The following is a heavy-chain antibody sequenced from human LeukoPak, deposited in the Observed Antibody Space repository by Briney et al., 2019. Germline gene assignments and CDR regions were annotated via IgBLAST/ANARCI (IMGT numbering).Heavy chain of an antibody. CDR2: IYPGDSDT. CDR3: ARVNSSWFDP. CDR1: GYSFTGDW. V-gene: IGHV5-51*01. Sequence: GESLKIACTGSGYSFTGDWIGWVRQMPGKGLEWMGIIYPGDSDTRYSPSFQGQVTISADKSISTAYLQWSSLKASDTAMYYCARVNSSWFDPWGQGTLVTVCS. J-gene: IGHJ5*02. D-gene: IGHD6-13*01.